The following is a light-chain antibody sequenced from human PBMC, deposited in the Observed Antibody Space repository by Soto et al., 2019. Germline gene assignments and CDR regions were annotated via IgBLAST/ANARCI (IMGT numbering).Light chain of an antibody. CDR3: QQYGSSGT. CDR2: GAS. Sequence: EIVLTQSPGTLSLSPGERATLSCRASQYMTRTYIAWYQQKPGQAPRLLIYGASNRATGIPDRFSGSGSGTYFTLTISRLEPEDFAVYYCQQYGSSGTFGQGTKVDIK. J-gene: IGKJ1*01. V-gene: IGKV3-20*01. CDR1: QYMTRTY.